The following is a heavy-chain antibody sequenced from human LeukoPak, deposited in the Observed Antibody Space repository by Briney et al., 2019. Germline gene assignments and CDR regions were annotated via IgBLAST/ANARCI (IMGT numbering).Heavy chain of an antibody. CDR3: AKGSSSFWDY. V-gene: IGHV3-7*03. CDR1: GFIIISYR. CDR2: IKQDGSEK. Sequence: GGSLRLSCAASGFIIISYRMSWVRQAPGKGLEWVANIKQDGSEKYYADSVKGRFTISRDNSKKTLYLQMNSLRAEDTAVYYCAKGSSSFWDYWGQGTLVTVSS. J-gene: IGHJ4*02. D-gene: IGHD6-6*01.